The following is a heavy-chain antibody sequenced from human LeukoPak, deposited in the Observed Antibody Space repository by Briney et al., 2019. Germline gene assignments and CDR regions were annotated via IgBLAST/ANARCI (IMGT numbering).Heavy chain of an antibody. CDR1: GFTFSSYA. Sequence: GGSLRLSCAASGFTFSSYAMSWVRQAPGKGLEWVSAISGSGGSTYYADSVKGRFTISGDNSENTLYLQMNSLRAEDTAVYYCAKGKDDYGDFDYWGQGTLVTVSS. CDR2: ISGSGGST. D-gene: IGHD4-17*01. CDR3: AKGKDDYGDFDY. V-gene: IGHV3-23*01. J-gene: IGHJ4*02.